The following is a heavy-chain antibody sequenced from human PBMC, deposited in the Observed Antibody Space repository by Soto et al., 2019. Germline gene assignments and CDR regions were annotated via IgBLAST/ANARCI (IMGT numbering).Heavy chain of an antibody. V-gene: IGHV3-23*01. CDR1: GFTFSSYA. J-gene: IGHJ4*02. CDR3: AKEPAPGYSSSWYVDY. D-gene: IGHD6-13*01. Sequence: GGSLRLSCAASGFTFSSYAMSWVRQAPGKGLEWVSAISGSGGSTYYADSVKSRFTISRDNSKNTLYLQMNSLRAEDTAVYYCAKEPAPGYSSSWYVDYWGQGTLVTVSS. CDR2: ISGSGGST.